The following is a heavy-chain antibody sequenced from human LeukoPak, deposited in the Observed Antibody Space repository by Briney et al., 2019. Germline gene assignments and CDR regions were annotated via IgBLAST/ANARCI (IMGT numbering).Heavy chain of an antibody. CDR1: GFTFSSYA. CDR2: ISYDGSNK. D-gene: IGHD3-22*01. V-gene: IGHV3-30-3*01. Sequence: GGSLRLSCAASGFTFSSYAMHWVRQGPGKGLEGVAVISYDGSNKYYADSVKGRFTISRDNSKNTLYLQMTSLRAEDTAVYYCARASGFSYYFDYWGQGTLVTVSS. CDR3: ARASGFSYYFDY. J-gene: IGHJ4*02.